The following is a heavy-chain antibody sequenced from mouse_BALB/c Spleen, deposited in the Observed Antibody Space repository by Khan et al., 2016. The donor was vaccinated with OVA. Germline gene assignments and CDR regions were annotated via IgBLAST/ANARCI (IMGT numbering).Heavy chain of an antibody. V-gene: IGHV9-4*02. D-gene: IGHD2-14*01. CDR2: INTHSGVP. CDR1: GYTFTTAG. J-gene: IGHJ4*01. Sequence: QIQLVQSGPELKKPGETVRISCKASGYTFTTAGIQWVQKMPGKGLKWIGWINTHSGVPNYAADFKGRFAFSLDISVNTAYLQITNLTTEDTATYFCARGGAAYYRNDGGAMEYWGQGTSVTVSS. CDR3: ARGGAAYYRNDGGAMEY.